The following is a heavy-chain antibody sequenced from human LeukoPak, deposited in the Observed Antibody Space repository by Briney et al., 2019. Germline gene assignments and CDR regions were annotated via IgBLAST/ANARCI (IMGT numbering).Heavy chain of an antibody. CDR1: GFRFSDSY. CDR2: ISSSSSYI. V-gene: IGHV3-21*01. CDR3: ASQGSGYDSPIDH. J-gene: IGHJ4*02. Sequence: GGSLRLSCAASGFRFSDSYMNWIRQASGKGLEWVSSISSSSSYIYYADSVKGRFTISRDNARNSLYLQMNSLRAEDTAVYYCASQGSGYDSPIDHWGQGTLVTVSS. D-gene: IGHD5-12*01.